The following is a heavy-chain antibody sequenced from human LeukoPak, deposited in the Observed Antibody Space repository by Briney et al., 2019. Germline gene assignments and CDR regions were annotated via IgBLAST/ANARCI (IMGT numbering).Heavy chain of an antibody. CDR1: GFTFSSYS. CDR3: ARSIAAAGTYYYYYDMDV. Sequence: PGGSLRLSCAASGFTFSSYSMNWVRQAPGKGLEWVSSISSSSSYIYYADSVKGRFTISRDNAKNSLYLQMNSLRAEDTAVYYCARSIAAAGTYYYYYDMDVWGQGTTVTVSS. V-gene: IGHV3-21*01. J-gene: IGHJ6*02. D-gene: IGHD6-13*01. CDR2: ISSSSSYI.